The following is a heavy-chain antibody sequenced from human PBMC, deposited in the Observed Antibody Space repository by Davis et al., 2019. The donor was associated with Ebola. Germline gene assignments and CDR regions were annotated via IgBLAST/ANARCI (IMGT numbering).Heavy chain of an antibody. CDR2: INHSGST. V-gene: IGHV4-34*01. Sequence: PSETLSLTCAVYGGSFSGYYWSWIRQPPGKGLEWIGEINHSGSTNYNPSLKSRVTISVDTSKNQFSLKLSSVTAADTAVYYCAREGSALRYFDYWGQGTLVTVSS. D-gene: IGHD3-10*01. J-gene: IGHJ4*02. CDR1: GGSFSGYY. CDR3: AREGSALRYFDY.